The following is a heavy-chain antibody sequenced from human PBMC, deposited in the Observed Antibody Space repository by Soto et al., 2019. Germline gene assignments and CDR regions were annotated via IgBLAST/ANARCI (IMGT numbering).Heavy chain of an antibody. CDR2: INHSGST. Sequence: SETLSLTCAVYGGSFSGYYWSWIRQPPGKGLEWIGEINHSGSTNYNPSLKSRVTISVDTSKNQFSLKLSSVTAADTAVYYCARVPPNLRYFDWLLYGYGMDVWGQGTTVTVSS. D-gene: IGHD3-9*01. J-gene: IGHJ6*02. V-gene: IGHV4-34*01. CDR3: ARVPPNLRYFDWLLYGYGMDV. CDR1: GGSFSGYY.